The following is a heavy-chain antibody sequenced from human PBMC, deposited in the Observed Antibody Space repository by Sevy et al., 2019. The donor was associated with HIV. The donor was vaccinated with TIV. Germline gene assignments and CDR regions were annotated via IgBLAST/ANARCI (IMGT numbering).Heavy chain of an antibody. V-gene: IGHV3-23*01. J-gene: IGHJ3*02. Sequence: GGSLRLSCAASGFTFSSYAMSWVRQAPGKGLEWVSAISGSGGSTYYADSVKGRFTISRDNSKNTLYLQMNSLRAEDTAVYYCAKEMVTVVTPIFTFAAFDIRGQGTMVTVSS. CDR1: GFTFSSYA. CDR2: ISGSGGST. D-gene: IGHD2-21*02. CDR3: AKEMVTVVTPIFTFAAFDI.